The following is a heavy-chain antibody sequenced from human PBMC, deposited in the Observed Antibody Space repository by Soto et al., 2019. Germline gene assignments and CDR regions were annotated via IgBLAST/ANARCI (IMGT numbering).Heavy chain of an antibody. CDR2: ISYDGSNK. J-gene: IGHJ6*02. CDR3: ARDHVLRGYDHYYYGMDV. CDR1: GFTFSSYA. V-gene: IGHV3-30-3*01. D-gene: IGHD5-12*01. Sequence: QVQLVESGGGVVQPGRSLRLSCAASGFTFSSYAMHWVRQAPGKGLEWVAVISYDGSNKYYADSVKGRFTISRDNSKNTLYLQMNSLRAEDTAVYYCARDHVLRGYDHYYYGMDVWGQGTTVTVSS.